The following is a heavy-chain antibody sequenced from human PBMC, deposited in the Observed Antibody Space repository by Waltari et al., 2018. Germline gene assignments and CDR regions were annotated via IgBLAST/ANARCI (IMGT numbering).Heavy chain of an antibody. Sequence: EVQLVQSGAEVKKPGASLKISCKGSGYSFTSYRLGWVRPLLGKGRAGMGIIYPGDSDTRYSPSFQGQVTISADKSISTAYLQWSSLKASDTAMYYCARHISLVGDSSGYYYDYWGQGTLVTVSS. J-gene: IGHJ4*02. D-gene: IGHD3-22*01. CDR3: ARHISLVGDSSGYYYDY. CDR2: IYPGDSDT. V-gene: IGHV5-51*01. CDR1: GYSFTSYR.